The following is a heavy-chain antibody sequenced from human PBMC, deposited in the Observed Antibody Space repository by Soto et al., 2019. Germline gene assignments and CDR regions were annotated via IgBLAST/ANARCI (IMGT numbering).Heavy chain of an antibody. J-gene: IGHJ6*02. CDR1: GGSISSSSYY. CDR3: ASLDVDYYYGMDV. Sequence: LSLTCTVSGGSISSSSYYWGGIRQPPGKGLEWIGSIYYSGSTYYNPSLKSRVTISVDTSKNQFSLKLSSVTAADTAVYYCASLDVDYYYGMDVWGQGTTVTVSS. V-gene: IGHV4-39*01. CDR2: IYYSGST. D-gene: IGHD3-3*01.